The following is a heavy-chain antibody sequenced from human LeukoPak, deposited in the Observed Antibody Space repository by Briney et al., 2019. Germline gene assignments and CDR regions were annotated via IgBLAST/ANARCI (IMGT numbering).Heavy chain of an antibody. CDR3: ARVPVAELAFDI. CDR1: RVTLSSNN. Sequence: GGALRLSPAASRVTLSSNNMSWVRPAPGEGGGGVSVIYSGGSTYYADSVKGRFTISRDNSKNTLYLQMNSLRAEDTAVYYCARVPVAELAFDIWGQGTMVTVSS. D-gene: IGHD2-15*01. CDR2: IYSGGST. V-gene: IGHV3-53*01. J-gene: IGHJ3*02.